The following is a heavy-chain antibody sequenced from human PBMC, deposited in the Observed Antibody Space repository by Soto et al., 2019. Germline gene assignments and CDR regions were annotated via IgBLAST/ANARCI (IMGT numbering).Heavy chain of an antibody. V-gene: IGHV4-59*01. D-gene: IGHD5-18*01. CDR3: ARDHPHSYGVYYFDY. CDR1: GGSIINYY. Sequence: SETLPLTCTVSGGSIINYYWNWIRQSTGKGLEWIGYIYSSGSTHYNPSLQNRVTISIDTSKNQVSLKVNSVTAADTAVYYCARDHPHSYGVYYFDYWGQGTPVTVSS. CDR2: IYSSGST. J-gene: IGHJ4*02.